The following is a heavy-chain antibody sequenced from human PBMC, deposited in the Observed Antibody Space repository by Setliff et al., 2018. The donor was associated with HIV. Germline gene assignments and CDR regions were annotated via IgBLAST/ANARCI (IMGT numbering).Heavy chain of an antibody. J-gene: IGHJ6*03. Sequence: ASVKVSCKVSGYTLTELSIHWVRQAPGKGLEWMGGFVPEHSETIYAQKFQGRVTMTEDTSTDTAFMELSGLTSGDTAGYYCATRGELLGRRAATVTGCCFYLDVGGNGTTVTVS. CDR1: GYTLTELS. CDR2: FVPEHSET. D-gene: IGHD3-9*01. V-gene: IGHV1-24*01. CDR3: ATRGELLGRRAATVTGCCFYLDV.